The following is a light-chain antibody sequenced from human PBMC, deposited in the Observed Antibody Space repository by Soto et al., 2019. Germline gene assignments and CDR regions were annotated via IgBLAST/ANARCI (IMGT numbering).Light chain of an antibody. CDR2: GAS. V-gene: IGKV3-15*01. CDR1: QSVSSSY. J-gene: IGKJ1*01. CDR3: QQYNNWPRT. Sequence: EIFMTQSPGTLSLSRGETATLSWGASQSVSSSYLAWYQQKPGQAPRLLIYGASTRATGIPARFSGSGSGTEFTLTISSLQSEDFAVYYCQQYNNWPRTFGQGTKVDIK.